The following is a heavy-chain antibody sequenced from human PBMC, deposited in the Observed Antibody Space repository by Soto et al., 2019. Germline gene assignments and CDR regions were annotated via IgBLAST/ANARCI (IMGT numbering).Heavy chain of an antibody. V-gene: IGHV3-23*01. D-gene: IGHD1-26*01. Sequence: EVQLLESGGGLVQPGGSLRLSCAASGFTFSTYAMSWVRQAPGKGLEWVSVISGNGGSTYYADSVKGRFTVSRDNSKNTLYLQMNSLRAEDTVVYSCAKAYSGSYLTSSDYWGQGTLVTVSS. CDR2: ISGNGGST. CDR3: AKAYSGSYLTSSDY. J-gene: IGHJ4*02. CDR1: GFTFSTYA.